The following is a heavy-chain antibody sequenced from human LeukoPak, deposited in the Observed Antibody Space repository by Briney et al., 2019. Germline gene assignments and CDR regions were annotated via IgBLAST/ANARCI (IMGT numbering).Heavy chain of an antibody. Sequence: PGGSLRLSCAASGFTFSSYAISWVRQAPGKGLEWVSVISGSGTSTYYADSVKGRFTISRDNSKNTLYLQMNSLRVEDTAVYYCAKDGIEWELLYYFDYWGQGTLVTVSS. V-gene: IGHV3-23*01. CDR1: GFTFSSYA. D-gene: IGHD1-26*01. CDR3: AKDGIEWELLYYFDY. CDR2: ISGSGTST. J-gene: IGHJ4*02.